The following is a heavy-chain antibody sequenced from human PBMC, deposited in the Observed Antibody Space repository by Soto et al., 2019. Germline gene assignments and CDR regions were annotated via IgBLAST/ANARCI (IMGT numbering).Heavy chain of an antibody. CDR3: ARGLKYQLLRGTWFDP. J-gene: IGHJ5*02. V-gene: IGHV4-34*01. D-gene: IGHD2-2*01. Sequence: QVQLQQWGAGLLKPSETLSLTCAVYGGSFSGYYWSWIRQPPGKGLEWIGEINHSGSTNYNPSLRSRVPTAGDTSKNQSPLKLRPVTAADTAVYYCARGLKYQLLRGTWFDPWGQGTLVTVSS. CDR2: INHSGST. CDR1: GGSFSGYY.